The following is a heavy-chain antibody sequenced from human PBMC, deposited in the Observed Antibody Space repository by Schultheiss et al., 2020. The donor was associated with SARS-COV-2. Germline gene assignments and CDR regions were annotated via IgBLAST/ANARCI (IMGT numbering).Heavy chain of an antibody. CDR1: GGSISSGDYY. D-gene: IGHD6-19*01. CDR2: IYHSGST. V-gene: IGHV4-30-4*01. Sequence: SQTLSLTCTVSGGSISSGDYYWSWIRQPPGKGLEWIGSIYHSGSTYYNPSLKSRVTISVDTSKNQFSLKLSSVTAADTAVYYCARLRPAVASVWGQGTTVTVSS. J-gene: IGHJ6*02. CDR3: ARLRPAVASV.